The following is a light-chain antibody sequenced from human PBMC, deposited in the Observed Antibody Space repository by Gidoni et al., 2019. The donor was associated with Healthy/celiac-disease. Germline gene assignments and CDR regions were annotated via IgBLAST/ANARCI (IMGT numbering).Light chain of an antibody. J-gene: IGLJ2*01. Sequence: QSVLTQPHSASGTPGQRVTISCSGSSSNIGSNTVNWYQQLPGTAPKLHIYSTNQQPSGVPDRFPGSKSGTSASLAISGLQSEDEADYYCAASDDSLNVHVVFGGGTKLTVL. CDR1: SSNIGSNT. CDR2: STN. CDR3: AASDDSLNVHVV. V-gene: IGLV1-44*01.